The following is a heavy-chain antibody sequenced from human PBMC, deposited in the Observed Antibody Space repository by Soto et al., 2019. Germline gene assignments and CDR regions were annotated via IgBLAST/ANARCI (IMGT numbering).Heavy chain of an antibody. J-gene: IGHJ6*02. CDR2: IKSKTDGGTT. V-gene: IGHV3-15*01. D-gene: IGHD3-3*02. CDR1: GFTFSNAW. CDR3: TTGLAGYYYYYGMDV. Sequence: EVQLVESGGGLVKPGGSLRLSCAASGFTFSNAWMSWVRQAPGKGLEWVGRIKSKTDGGTTDYAATVKGRFTISRDDSKNTLYLQMNSLKTEDTAVYYCTTGLAGYYYYYGMDVWGQGTTVTVSS.